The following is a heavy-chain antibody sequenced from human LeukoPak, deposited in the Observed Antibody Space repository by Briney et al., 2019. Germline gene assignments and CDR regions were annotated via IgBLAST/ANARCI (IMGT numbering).Heavy chain of an antibody. D-gene: IGHD2-15*01. CDR2: IYSGGST. CDR1: GFTFSSNY. CDR3: ARVRGGSAMDV. J-gene: IGHJ6*02. Sequence: GGPRRLSFPASGFTFSSNYMSWVRQAPGKGLEWVSVIYSGGSTYYADSVKGRFTISRDNSKNTLYLQMNSLRAEDTAVYYCARVRGGSAMDVWGQGTTVTVSS. V-gene: IGHV3-66*01.